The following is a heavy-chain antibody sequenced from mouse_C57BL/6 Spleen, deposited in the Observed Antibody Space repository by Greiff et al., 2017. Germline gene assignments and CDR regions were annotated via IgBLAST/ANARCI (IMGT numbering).Heavy chain of an antibody. Sequence: VQLQQSGPELVKPGASVKISCKASGYAFSSSWMNWVKQRPGKGLEWIGRIYPGDGDTNYNGKFKGKATLTADKASSTAYMQLSSLTSEDSAVYFCARGGEADSSGYVSDYAMDYWGQGTSVTVSS. CDR3: ARGGEADSSGYVSDYAMDY. CDR2: IYPGDGDT. CDR1: GYAFSSSW. D-gene: IGHD3-2*02. V-gene: IGHV1-82*01. J-gene: IGHJ4*01.